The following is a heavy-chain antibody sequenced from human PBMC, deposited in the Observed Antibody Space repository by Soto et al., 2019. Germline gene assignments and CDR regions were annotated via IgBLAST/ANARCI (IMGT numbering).Heavy chain of an antibody. CDR3: AKSPDYGDYD. D-gene: IGHD4-17*01. CDR1: GFTFSSYG. V-gene: IGHV3-30*18. CDR2: ISYDGSNK. J-gene: IGHJ4*02. Sequence: QVQLVESGGGVVQPGRSLRLSCAASGFTFSSYGMHWVRQAPGKGLEWVAVISYDGSNKYYADSVKGRFTISSDNSKNTLYLQMNSLRAEDTAVYYCAKSPDYGDYDWGQGTLVTVSS.